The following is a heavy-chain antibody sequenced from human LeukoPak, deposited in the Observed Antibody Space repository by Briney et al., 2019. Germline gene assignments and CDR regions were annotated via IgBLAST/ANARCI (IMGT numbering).Heavy chain of an antibody. Sequence: SETLSLTCAVYGGSFSGYYWSWIRQPPGKGLGWIGEINHSGSTNYNPSLKSRVTISVDTSKNQFSLKLSSVTAADTAVYYCARDVPPHAFDIWGQGTMVTVSS. V-gene: IGHV4-34*01. J-gene: IGHJ3*02. CDR2: INHSGST. CDR1: GGSFSGYY. CDR3: ARDVPPHAFDI.